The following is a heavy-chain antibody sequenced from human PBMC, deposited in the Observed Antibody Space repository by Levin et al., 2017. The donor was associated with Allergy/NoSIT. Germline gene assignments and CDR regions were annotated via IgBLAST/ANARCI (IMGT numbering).Heavy chain of an antibody. CDR3: ARHYNSGTYPLDG. CDR2: IYYSGNT. Sequence: SETLSLTCTVSGGSISGYYWSWFRQPPERGLEWIAYIYYSGNTNYNPSLKSRVTISVDTSQNQVSLKLSSVTAADTAVYYCARHYNSGTYPLDGWGQGTTVTVSS. V-gene: IGHV4-59*08. D-gene: IGHD3-10*01. J-gene: IGHJ6*02. CDR1: GGSISGYY.